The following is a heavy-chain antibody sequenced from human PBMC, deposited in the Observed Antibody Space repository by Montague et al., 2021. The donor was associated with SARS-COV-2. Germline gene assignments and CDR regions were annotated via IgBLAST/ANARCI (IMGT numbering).Heavy chain of an antibody. CDR3: VRGWASWFH. J-gene: IGHJ4*02. CDR1: TTSFSGYY. V-gene: IGHV4-34*01. Sequence: SESLSLTCAVHTTSFSGYYRGWIRQPPGKGLEWIGEIDQSGNTNYNPTLKSRVTISADTSKSQFSLKLNSVTAADTAVYYCVRGWASWFHWGQGTLVTVSS. CDR2: IDQSGNT. D-gene: IGHD3-10*01.